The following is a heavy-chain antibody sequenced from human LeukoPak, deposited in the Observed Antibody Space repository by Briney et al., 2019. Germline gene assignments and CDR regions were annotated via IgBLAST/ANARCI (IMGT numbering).Heavy chain of an antibody. CDR3: AKDKGDGEYVDY. CDR1: GFSFDDYA. V-gene: IGHV3-43*02. Sequence: GALRLSCAASGFSFDDYAMLWVRQGPGKGLEWVSLISGDGGSTYYGDSVKGRFTISRDNSKNSLYLEMDSLRIEDTGLYYCAKDKGDGEYVDYWGQGTLVTVSS. D-gene: IGHD5-24*01. CDR2: ISGDGGST. J-gene: IGHJ4*02.